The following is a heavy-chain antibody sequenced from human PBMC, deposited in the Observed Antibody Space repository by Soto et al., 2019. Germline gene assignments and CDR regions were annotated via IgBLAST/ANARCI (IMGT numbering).Heavy chain of an antibody. V-gene: IGHV1-2*02. CDR1: GYTFTGYY. D-gene: IGHD1-1*01. Sequence: ASVKVSCKASGYTFTGYYMHWVRQAPGQGLEWMGWTNPNSGGTNYAQKFQGRVTMTRDTSISTAYMELSRLRSDDTAVYYCASEATITRPPGNGMDVWGQGTTVTAP. CDR3: ASEATITRPPGNGMDV. CDR2: TNPNSGGT. J-gene: IGHJ6*02.